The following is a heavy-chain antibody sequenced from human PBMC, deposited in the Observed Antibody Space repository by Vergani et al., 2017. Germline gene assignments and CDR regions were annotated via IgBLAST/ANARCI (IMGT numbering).Heavy chain of an antibody. CDR1: GFPFSTYG. CDR3: ARGYYDCWSGWVAIDY. V-gene: IGHV3-30*02. D-gene: IGHD3-3*01. CDR2: IQKDGIDK. Sequence: QVQLVESGGGVVQPGESLRLSCAASGFPFSTYGMHWVRQAPGKGLEWVAFIQKDGIDKFYADSVKGRFTISRDNSKNTLYLQMNSLRAEDTAVYYCARGYYDCWSGWVAIDYWGQGTLVTVSS. J-gene: IGHJ4*02.